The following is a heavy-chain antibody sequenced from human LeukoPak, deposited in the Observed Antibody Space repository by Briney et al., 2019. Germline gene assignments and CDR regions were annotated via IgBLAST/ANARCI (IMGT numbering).Heavy chain of an antibody. CDR2: IRSKAYGGTT. J-gene: IGHJ4*02. Sequence: GGSLRLSCTASGFTFGDYAMSWVRQAPGKGLEWVGFIRSKAYGGTTEYAASVKGRFTISRDDSKSIAYLQMNSLKTEDTAVYYCTSNGIYRANWGQGTLVTVSS. D-gene: IGHD3-16*02. CDR1: GFTFGDYA. CDR3: TSNGIYRAN. V-gene: IGHV3-49*04.